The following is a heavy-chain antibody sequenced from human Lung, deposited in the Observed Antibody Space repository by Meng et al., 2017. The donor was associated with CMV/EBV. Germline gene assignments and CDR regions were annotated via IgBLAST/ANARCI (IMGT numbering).Heavy chain of an antibody. V-gene: IGHV3-23*01. J-gene: IGHJ4*02. CDR3: ATGGGNYGQTYAEF. Sequence: SGFTVSDYDKSWVRQAPGKGRGWVSAFGGTGGGTYYEDSGKGRFAISRDNSRKTLFLEMDSLRAEDTAVYYCATGGGNYGQTYAEFWGRGTLVTVSS. CDR1: GFTVSDYD. CDR2: FGGTGGGT. D-gene: IGHD1-7*01.